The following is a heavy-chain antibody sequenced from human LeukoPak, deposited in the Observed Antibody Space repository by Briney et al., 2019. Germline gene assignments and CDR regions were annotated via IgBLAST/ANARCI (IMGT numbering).Heavy chain of an antibody. V-gene: IGHV4-39*07. CDR3: ARGSGWYFAGY. D-gene: IGHD6-19*01. CDR1: GGSISSSSYY. J-gene: IGHJ4*02. Sequence: SETLSLTCTVSGGSISSSSYYWGWIRQPPGKGLEWIGSIYYSGSTYYNPSLKSRVTISVDTSKNQFSLKLSSVTAADTAVYYCARGSGWYFAGYWGQGTLATVSS. CDR2: IYYSGST.